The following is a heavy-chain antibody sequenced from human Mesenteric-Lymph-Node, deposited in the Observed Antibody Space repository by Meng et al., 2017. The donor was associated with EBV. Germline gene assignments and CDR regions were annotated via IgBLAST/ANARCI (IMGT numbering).Heavy chain of an antibody. CDR1: GFSVSGDSLY. J-gene: IGHJ4*02. Sequence: PGLGPGLVKSSGTLYLNCTVSGFSVSGDSLYWSWFLQCPGKGLEWIGFIYDSGITHYSPSLKSRVTISVDTSKNQFSLELRSMTPADTAVNYCARDRGWEILDYWGQGTLVTVSS. CDR2: IYDSGIT. V-gene: IGHV4-61*01. D-gene: IGHD1-26*01. CDR3: ARDRGWEILDY.